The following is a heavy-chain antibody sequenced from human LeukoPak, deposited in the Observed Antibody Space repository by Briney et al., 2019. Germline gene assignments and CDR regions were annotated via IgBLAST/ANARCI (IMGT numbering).Heavy chain of an antibody. CDR3: ARDGGRSGYFDY. CDR1: GYTFTGYY. CDR2: IIPIFDTA. J-gene: IGHJ4*02. V-gene: IGHV1-69*06. D-gene: IGHD3-3*01. Sequence: SVKVSCKASGYTFTGYYMHWVRQAPGQGLEWMGGIIPIFDTADYAQNFQGRVTITADKSTRTVYMELSSLTSEDTAVYYCARDGGRSGYFDYWGQGTLVTVSS.